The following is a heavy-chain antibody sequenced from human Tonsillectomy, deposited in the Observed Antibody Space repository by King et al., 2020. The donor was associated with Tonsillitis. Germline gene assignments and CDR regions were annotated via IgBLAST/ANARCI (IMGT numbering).Heavy chain of an antibody. CDR1: GGTFSTYG. V-gene: IGHV1-69*09. CDR3: ARDKRYSSGWYSNS. J-gene: IGHJ4*02. D-gene: IGHD6-19*01. CDR2: IIPILDIA. Sequence: QLVQSGAEVKKPGSTVKVSCKASGGTFSTYGISWVRQAPGQGLEWMGSIIPILDIANYAQKFQGRVTITADKSTTTAYMELSSLRSEDTAVYYCARDKRYSSGWYSNSWGQGTLVTVSS.